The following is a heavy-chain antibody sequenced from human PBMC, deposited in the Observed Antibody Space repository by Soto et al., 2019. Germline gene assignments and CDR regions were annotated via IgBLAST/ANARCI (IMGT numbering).Heavy chain of an antibody. Sequence: PSETLSLTCSVSGGSISSYFWSWIRQPPNEGLEWIGYVSDSGNTNYNPSLKSRVTISLDTSKDQFSLRLNSVAAADTAVYYCARYGASGRWLGMYVWGQGISVPVS. D-gene: IGHD3-16*01. CDR2: VSDSGNT. V-gene: IGHV4-59*01. CDR1: GGSISSYF. CDR3: ARYGASGRWLGMYV. J-gene: IGHJ6*02.